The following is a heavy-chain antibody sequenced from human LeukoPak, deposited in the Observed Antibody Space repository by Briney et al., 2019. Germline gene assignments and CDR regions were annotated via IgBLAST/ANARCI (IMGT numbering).Heavy chain of an antibody. D-gene: IGHD6-6*01. Sequence: SETLSLTCTVSGGSISSSSYYWGWIRQPPGKGLEWIGSIYYSGSTYYNPSLKSRVTTSVDTSKNQFSLKLSSVTAADTAVYYCASIAAPFYYYYMDVWGKGTTVTVSS. CDR2: IYYSGST. V-gene: IGHV4-39*01. CDR1: GGSISSSSYY. J-gene: IGHJ6*03. CDR3: ASIAAPFYYYYMDV.